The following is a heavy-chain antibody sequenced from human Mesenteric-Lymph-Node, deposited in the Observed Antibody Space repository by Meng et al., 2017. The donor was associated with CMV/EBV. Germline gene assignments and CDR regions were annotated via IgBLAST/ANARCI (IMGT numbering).Heavy chain of an antibody. CDR3: AKDQRAVVVPAANFWYFDL. CDR1: GFTFSSYA. D-gene: IGHD2-2*01. V-gene: IGHV3-7*01. CDR2: IKTDGSDM. J-gene: IGHJ2*01. Sequence: GESLKISCAASGFTFSSYAMSWVRQAPGKGLEWVANIKTDGSDMYYVDSVKGRFTISRDNAKNTLYLQMNSLRAEDTAVYYCAKDQRAVVVPAANFWYFDLWGRGTLVTVSS.